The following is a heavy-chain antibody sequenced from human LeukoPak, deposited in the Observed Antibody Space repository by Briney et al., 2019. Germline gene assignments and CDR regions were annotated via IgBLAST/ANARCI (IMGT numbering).Heavy chain of an antibody. J-gene: IGHJ6*03. CDR2: ISYSGSA. D-gene: IGHD3-3*01. CDR1: GGSMRNENYD. V-gene: IGHV4-39*01. CDR3: ARHFHYDFWSGYYRQNRQNRDHYYYMDV. Sequence: SETLSLTCTISGGSMRNENYDWGWIRQPPGKGLEWIVSISYSGSADYNPSLQSRVTMSIETSNNQLSLKLSSVTAADTAVYYCARHFHYDFWSGYYRQNRQNRDHYYYMDVWGKGTTVTVSS.